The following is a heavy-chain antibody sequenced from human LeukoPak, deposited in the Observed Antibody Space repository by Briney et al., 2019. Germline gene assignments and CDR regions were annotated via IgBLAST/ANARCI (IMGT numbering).Heavy chain of an antibody. J-gene: IGHJ4*02. D-gene: IGHD6-19*01. Sequence: ASVKVSSKASGYTFTTYGISWVRQAPGQGLEWMGWISAYNGNTNYAQKFQGRVTMTTDTSTSTAYMELRSLRSDDTAVYYCARDPTIAVAGPGYWGQGTLVTVSS. CDR2: ISAYNGNT. V-gene: IGHV1-18*01. CDR3: ARDPTIAVAGPGY. CDR1: GYTFTTYG.